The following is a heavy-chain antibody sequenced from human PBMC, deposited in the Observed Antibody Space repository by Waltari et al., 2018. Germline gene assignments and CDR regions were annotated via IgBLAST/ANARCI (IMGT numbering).Heavy chain of an antibody. CDR3: ARHSGSSTLYYYYYMDV. CDR2: IYPGDSDT. D-gene: IGHD1-26*01. Sequence: EVQLVQSGAEVKTPGESLKISCKGSGYSFTSYWIGWVRQLPGKGLEWMGLIYPGDSDTRYSPSFQGQVTISADKSISTAYLQWSSLKASDTAMYYCARHSGSSTLYYYYYMDVWGKGTTVTVSS. CDR1: GYSFTSYW. V-gene: IGHV5-51*01. J-gene: IGHJ6*03.